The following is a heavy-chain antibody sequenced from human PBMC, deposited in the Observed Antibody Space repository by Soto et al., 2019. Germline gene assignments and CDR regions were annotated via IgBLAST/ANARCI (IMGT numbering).Heavy chain of an antibody. D-gene: IGHD3-22*01. CDR2: IKQDGSEK. Sequence: GGSLRLSCAASGFTFSSYWMSWVRQAPGKGLEWVANIKQDGSEKYYVDSVKGRFTISRDNAKNPLYLQMNSLRAEDTAVYYCARDQLYYNDISGRPLNAFDVWGQGTMVTVSS. V-gene: IGHV3-7*01. CDR3: ARDQLYYNDISGRPLNAFDV. J-gene: IGHJ3*01. CDR1: GFTFSSYW.